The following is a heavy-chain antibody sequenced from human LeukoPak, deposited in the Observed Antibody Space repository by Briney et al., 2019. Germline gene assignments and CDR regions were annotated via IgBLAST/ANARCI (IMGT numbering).Heavy chain of an antibody. D-gene: IGHD6-19*01. CDR2: INSDGSST. J-gene: IGHJ4*02. Sequence: PSGGSLRLSCAASGFTFSRYWMHWVRQAPGKGLVWVSRINSDGSSTSYADSVKGRFTISRDNAKNTLYLQMNSLRAEDTAVYYCARESGWYNFDYWGQGTLVTVSS. CDR3: ARESGWYNFDY. V-gene: IGHV3-74*01. CDR1: GFTFSRYW.